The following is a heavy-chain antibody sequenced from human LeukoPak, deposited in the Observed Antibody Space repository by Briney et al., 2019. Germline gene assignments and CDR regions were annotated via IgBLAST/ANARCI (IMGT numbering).Heavy chain of an antibody. J-gene: IGHJ3*02. D-gene: IGHD6-13*01. CDR1: GYSISSGYY. V-gene: IGHV4-38-2*02. Sequence: PSETLSLTCTVSGYSISSGYYWGWIRQPPGKGLEWIGYIYYSGSTNYNPSLKSRVTISVDTSKNQFSLKLSPVTAADTAVYYCARVSVTGSSSWYTPPGPFDIWGQGTMVTVSS. CDR2: IYYSGST. CDR3: ARVSVTGSSSWYTPPGPFDI.